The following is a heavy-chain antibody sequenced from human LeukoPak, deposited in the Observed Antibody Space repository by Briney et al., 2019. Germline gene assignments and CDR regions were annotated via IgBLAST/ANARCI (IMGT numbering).Heavy chain of an antibody. CDR3: ARASISSIAAYNWFDP. Sequence: SVKVSCKASGGTFSSYAISWVRQAPGQGLEWMGRIIPILGTANYAQKFQGRVTITTDESTSTAYMELSSLRSGDTAVYYCARASISSIAAYNWFDPWGQGTLVTVSS. V-gene: IGHV1-69*11. J-gene: IGHJ5*02. D-gene: IGHD6-6*01. CDR2: IIPILGTA. CDR1: GGTFSSYA.